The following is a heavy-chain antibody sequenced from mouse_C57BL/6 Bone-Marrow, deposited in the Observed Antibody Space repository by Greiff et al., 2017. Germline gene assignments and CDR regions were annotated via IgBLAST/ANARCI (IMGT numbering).Heavy chain of an antibody. V-gene: IGHV1-75*01. CDR1: GYTFADYY. CDR2: IFPGSGST. CDR3: ARESSGYYAMDN. Sequence: VQLQQSGPALAKPGASVKISCKASGYTFADYYTNWVKQRPGQGLEWIGWIFPGSGSTYYNEKLKGKATLTVDKSSGTAYMLLCSLTSEDSAVYFCARESSGYYAMDNWGQGTSGTVSS. D-gene: IGHD3-2*02. J-gene: IGHJ4*01.